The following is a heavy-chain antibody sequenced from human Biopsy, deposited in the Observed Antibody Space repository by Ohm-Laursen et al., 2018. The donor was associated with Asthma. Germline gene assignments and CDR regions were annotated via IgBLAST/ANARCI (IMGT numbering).Heavy chain of an antibody. D-gene: IGHD3-22*01. CDR3: ARGDSSNWSHYYFDY. CDR1: EFAVSRDH. V-gene: IGHV3-53*01. J-gene: IGHJ4*02. CDR2: IYSGGTS. Sequence: GSLRLSCAAPEFAVSRDHMFWVRQAPGKGLEWVSVIYSGGTSHTADSVRGRFTISRDYSKNTLYLQMHSLRAEHTAVYYCARGDSSNWSHYYFDYWGQGTLVTVSS.